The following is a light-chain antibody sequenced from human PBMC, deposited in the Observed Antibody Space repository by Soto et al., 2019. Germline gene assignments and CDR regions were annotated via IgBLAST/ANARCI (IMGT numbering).Light chain of an antibody. CDR1: QSVNNN. Sequence: EIVLTQSPGTLSLSPGERATLSCRASQSVNNNYVAWYQQKPGQAPRLLIFRASTRATGVPTRISGSGSGTEFTLTISSLQSEDFAVYYCQQYNSWPLTFGGGTKVDIK. CDR2: RAS. CDR3: QQYNSWPLT. J-gene: IGKJ4*01. V-gene: IGKV3D-15*01.